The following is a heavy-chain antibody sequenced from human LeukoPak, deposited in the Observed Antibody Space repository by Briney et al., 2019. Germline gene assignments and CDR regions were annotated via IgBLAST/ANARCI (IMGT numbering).Heavy chain of an antibody. CDR2: INPSGGTR. Sequence: ASVKVSCKASGYTFTSYYIHWVRQAPGQGLEWMGIINPSGGTRRYAQNFQGRVTVTRDTSTSAVYMELSSLRSEDTAVYYCARGHALGGWYGEDYWGQGTLVTVSS. CDR3: ARGHALGGWYGEDY. V-gene: IGHV1-46*01. CDR1: GYTFTSYY. J-gene: IGHJ4*02. D-gene: IGHD6-19*01.